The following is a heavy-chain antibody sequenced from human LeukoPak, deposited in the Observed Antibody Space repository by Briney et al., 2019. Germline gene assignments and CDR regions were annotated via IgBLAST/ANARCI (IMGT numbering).Heavy chain of an antibody. CDR1: GYTFTSYG. D-gene: IGHD1-7*01. CDR3: ARDRLTVAGTTSFDY. CDR2: ISAYNGNT. J-gene: IGHJ4*02. Sequence: ASVKVSCKASGYTFTSYGISWVRQAPGQGLEWMGWISAYNGNTIYAQKLQGRVTMTTDTSTSTAYMELRSLRSDDTAVYYCARDRLTVAGTTSFDYWGQGTLVAVSS. V-gene: IGHV1-18*01.